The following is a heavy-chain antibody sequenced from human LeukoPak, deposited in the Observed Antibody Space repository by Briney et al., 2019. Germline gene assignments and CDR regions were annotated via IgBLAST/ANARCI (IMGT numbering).Heavy chain of an antibody. CDR1: GFTFSSYE. CDR2: ISTSGSTI. J-gene: IGHJ4*02. V-gene: IGHV3-48*03. CDR3: ARDGRGIAAAGTLDY. D-gene: IGHD6-13*01. Sequence: GGSLRLSCAASGFTFSSYEMNWVRQPPGKGLEWVSYISTSGSTIYYADSVKGRFTISRDNAKNSLYLQMNSLRAEDTAVYYCARDGRGIAAAGTLDYWGQGTLVTVSS.